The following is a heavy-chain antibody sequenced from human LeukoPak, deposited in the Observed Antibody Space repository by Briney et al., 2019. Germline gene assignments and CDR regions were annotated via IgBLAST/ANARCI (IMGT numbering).Heavy chain of an antibody. J-gene: IGHJ4*02. Sequence: TGGSLRLSCAASGFIFSNHWMHWVRQAPGKGLVWVARINGDGSSTKYADSVKGRFTISRDNAKNTLYLQMNSLRAEDTAVYSCARELVVRAGDYFYNCGQGTLVIVSS. CDR2: INGDGSST. CDR1: GFIFSNHW. D-gene: IGHD2-2*01. V-gene: IGHV3-74*01. CDR3: ARELVVRAGDYFYN.